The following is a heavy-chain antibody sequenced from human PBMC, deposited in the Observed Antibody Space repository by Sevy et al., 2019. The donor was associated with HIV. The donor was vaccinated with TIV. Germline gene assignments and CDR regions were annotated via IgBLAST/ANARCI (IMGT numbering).Heavy chain of an antibody. CDR2: ISGSGGST. CDR1: GFTFSSYA. V-gene: IGHV3-23*01. J-gene: IGHJ5*02. D-gene: IGHD3-10*01. Sequence: GGSLRLSCAASGFTFSSYAMSWVRQAPGKGLEWVSAISGSGGSTYYADSVKGRFTITRNNSKNTLYLQMNSLRAEDTAVYYCAKDPMTAASRGGFDPWGQGTLVTVSS. CDR3: AKDPMTAASRGGFDP.